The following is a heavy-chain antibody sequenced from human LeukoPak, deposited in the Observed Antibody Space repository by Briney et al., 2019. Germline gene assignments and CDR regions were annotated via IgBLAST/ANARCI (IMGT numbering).Heavy chain of an antibody. CDR1: GFTFSTYV. CDR2: ISDSGGTT. J-gene: IGHJ4*02. Sequence: GGSLRLSCAASGFTFSTYVMTWVRQTPGKGLEWVSAISDSGGTTYYTDSVKGRFTISRDNSKNTLYLQMNSLRADGTAVYYCAKGGWVDYCGQGTLVTVSS. V-gene: IGHV3-23*01. D-gene: IGHD3-16*01. CDR3: AKGGWVDY.